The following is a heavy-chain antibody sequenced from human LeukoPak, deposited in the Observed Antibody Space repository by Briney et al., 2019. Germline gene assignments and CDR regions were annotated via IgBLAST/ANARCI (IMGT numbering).Heavy chain of an antibody. CDR3: AMSATCGGDCYSYYFHH. V-gene: IGHV5-51*01. Sequence: GESLKISCKGSGYTFTNDWIGWVRDLPGKRREWMGVIYPDDSDTRYSPSFQGQVTISVGKSIRIAYLQRSSLKASDTAMHYCAMSATCGGDCYSYYFHHWGQGTLVSVSP. CDR2: IYPDDSDT. D-gene: IGHD2-21*02. J-gene: IGHJ4*02. CDR1: GYTFTNDW.